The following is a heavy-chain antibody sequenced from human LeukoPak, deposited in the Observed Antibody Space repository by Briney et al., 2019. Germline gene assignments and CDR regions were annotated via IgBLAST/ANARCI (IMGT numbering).Heavy chain of an antibody. V-gene: IGHV3-23*01. CDR3: AKDPPQLAYCGGDCTYYYYGMDV. CDR1: GFTFSNYW. CDR2: ISGSGDNT. Sequence: GGSLRLSCAASGFTFSNYWMHWVRQAPGKGLEWVSAISGSGDNTYYADSVKGRFTISRDNPENTLYLQMNSLRAEDTAVYYCAKDPPQLAYCGGDCTYYYYGMDVWGQGTTVTVSS. D-gene: IGHD2-21*02. J-gene: IGHJ6*02.